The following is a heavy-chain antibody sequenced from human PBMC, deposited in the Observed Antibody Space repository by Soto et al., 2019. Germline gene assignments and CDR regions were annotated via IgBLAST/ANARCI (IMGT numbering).Heavy chain of an antibody. CDR1: GFTFNSYG. J-gene: IGHJ6*02. Sequence: GGSLRLSCAASGFTFNSYGIHWARQAPGKGLEWVAVISHDGSKTNYADSVKGRFTISRDNSKDTVYLQMNSLRAEDTAVYYCAKDHMVRGVSHGMDFSGQGTTVTVSS. D-gene: IGHD3-10*01. V-gene: IGHV3-30*18. CDR3: AKDHMVRGVSHGMDF. CDR2: ISHDGSKT.